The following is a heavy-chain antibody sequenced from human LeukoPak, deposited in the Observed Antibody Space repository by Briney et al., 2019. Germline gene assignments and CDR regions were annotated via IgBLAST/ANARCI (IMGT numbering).Heavy chain of an antibody. V-gene: IGHV1-18*01. CDR3: ARDHALWSNCFDY. J-gene: IGHJ4*02. Sequence: ASVKVSCKASRYSFTDYGITWVRQAPGQGLEWMGWISGRNGNTNYSQRLQGRVTMTTDTSTSTAYMELRSLTSDDTAVYYCARDHALWSNCFDYWGQGTLVTVSS. CDR2: ISGRNGNT. CDR1: RYSFTDYG. D-gene: IGHD2/OR15-2a*01.